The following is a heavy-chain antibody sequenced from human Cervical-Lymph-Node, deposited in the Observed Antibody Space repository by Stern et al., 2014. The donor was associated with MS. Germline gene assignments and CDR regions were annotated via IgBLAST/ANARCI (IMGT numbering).Heavy chain of an antibody. D-gene: IGHD1-1*01. Sequence: QVQLVQSGAEVKKPGSSGKVSCKASGDTFTDYAISWVRQAPGQGPEWMGGITPIFGSADYAQKFQGRLTITADRSTSTAYMDLSSLTSEDTAVYYCAREVGSLAMDVWGQGTTVIVSS. J-gene: IGHJ6*01. CDR2: ITPIFGSA. CDR3: AREVGSLAMDV. V-gene: IGHV1-69*06. CDR1: GDTFTDYA.